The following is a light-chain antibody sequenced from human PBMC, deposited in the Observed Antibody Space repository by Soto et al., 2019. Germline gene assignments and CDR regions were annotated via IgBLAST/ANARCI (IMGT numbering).Light chain of an antibody. J-gene: IGKJ5*01. CDR3: QHRMNWPLT. CDR2: DAS. CDR1: QTVSSY. V-gene: IGKV3-11*01. Sequence: EVVLTQSPATLSLSPGERATLSCRASQTVSSYLLWDQQKPGQAPRLLIYDASNRASGTPARFSGSGSETDFTLTISSLEPEDIAVYYCQHRMNWPLTFGQGTRLEIK.